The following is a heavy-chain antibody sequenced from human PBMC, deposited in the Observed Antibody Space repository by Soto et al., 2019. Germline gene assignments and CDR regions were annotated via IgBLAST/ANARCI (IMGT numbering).Heavy chain of an antibody. Sequence: GGSLRLSCAASGFTFSSYWMSWVRQAPGKGLEWVANIKQDGSEKYYVDSVKGRFTISRDNAKNSLYLQMNSLRAEDTAVYYCARVVEVRVVVTYYYYDYGMDVWGQRTKVTVSS. CDR2: IKQDGSEK. CDR1: GFTFSSYW. J-gene: IGHJ6*02. D-gene: IGHD3-10*01. V-gene: IGHV3-7*01. CDR3: ARVVEVRVVVTYYYYDYGMDV.